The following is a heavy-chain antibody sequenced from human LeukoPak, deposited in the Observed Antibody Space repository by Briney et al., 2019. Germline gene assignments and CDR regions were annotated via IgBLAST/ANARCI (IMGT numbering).Heavy chain of an antibody. CDR3: ARVHSISSRILLGVLDY. V-gene: IGHV4-38-2*02. CDR2: IYHSGST. J-gene: IGHJ4*02. Sequence: SDTLSLTCTVSGYSISSGYYWGWIRQPPGKGLEWIGSIYHSGSTYYNPSLKSRVTISVDTSKNQFSLKLSSVTAADTAVYYCARVHSISSRILLGVLDYWGQGTLVTVSS. D-gene: IGHD3-3*02. CDR1: GYSISSGYY.